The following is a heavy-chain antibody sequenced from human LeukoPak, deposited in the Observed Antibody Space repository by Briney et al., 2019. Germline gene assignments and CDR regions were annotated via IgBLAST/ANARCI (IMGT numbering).Heavy chain of an antibody. Sequence: GGSLRLSCTASGFTFGDYAMSWVRQAPEKGLEWVSTISGSGGGTYYADSVKGRFTISRDDSKNTLYLQMNSLRAEDTAVYYCAKDLGRYRNNYFDYWGQGTLVTVSS. CDR3: AKDLGRYRNNYFDY. J-gene: IGHJ4*02. CDR2: ISGSGGGT. V-gene: IGHV3-23*01. CDR1: GFTFGDYA. D-gene: IGHD1-26*01.